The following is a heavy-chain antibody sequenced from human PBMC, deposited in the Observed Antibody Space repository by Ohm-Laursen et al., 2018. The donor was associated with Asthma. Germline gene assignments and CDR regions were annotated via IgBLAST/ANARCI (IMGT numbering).Heavy chain of an antibody. J-gene: IGHJ4*02. CDR3: AKDKDGSGSLDF. CDR2: ISGSGGST. Sequence: GSLRLSCSASGFTFSSYAMSWVRQAPGKGLEWVSAISGSGGSTYYADSVKGRFTISRDNSKNTLYLQMNSLRAEDTAVYYCAKDKDGSGSLDFWGQGTLVTVSS. V-gene: IGHV3-23*01. CDR1: GFTFSSYA. D-gene: IGHD3-10*01.